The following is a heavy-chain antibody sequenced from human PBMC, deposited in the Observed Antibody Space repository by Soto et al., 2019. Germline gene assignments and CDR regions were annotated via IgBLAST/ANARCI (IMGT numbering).Heavy chain of an antibody. CDR3: AKDVYGLSSSWYPNWFDP. J-gene: IGHJ5*02. Sequence: GGSLRLSCAASGFSFSSYAMSWVRQAPGKGLEWVSAISGSGGRTYYADSVKGRFTISRDNSRNTLYLQMNTLRAEDTAIYYCAKDVYGLSSSWYPNWFDPWGQGTLVTVSS. V-gene: IGHV3-23*01. CDR1: GFSFSSYA. CDR2: ISGSGGRT. D-gene: IGHD6-13*01.